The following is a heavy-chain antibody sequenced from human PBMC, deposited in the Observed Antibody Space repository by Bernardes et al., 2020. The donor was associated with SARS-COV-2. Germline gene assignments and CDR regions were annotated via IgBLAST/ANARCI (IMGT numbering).Heavy chain of an antibody. CDR2: ILYDGSGK. CDR1: RFPFPMQC. D-gene: IGHD3-3*01. V-gene: IGHV3-30*18. Sequence: GGSLRLSCAASRFPFPMQCMHWVPQAPRTGLGWGAVILYDGSGKYYADSVKGRFTISRDNSKKTVYLQMDSLRTEDTAVYYCAKDHGFWSGFFDYWGQGTLVTVSS. J-gene: IGHJ4*02. CDR3: AKDHGFWSGFFDY.